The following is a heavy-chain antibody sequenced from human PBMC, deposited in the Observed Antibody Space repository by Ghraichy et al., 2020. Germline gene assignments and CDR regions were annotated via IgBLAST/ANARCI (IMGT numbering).Heavy chain of an antibody. Sequence: ASVKVSCKASGYTFTSYYMHWVRQAPGQGLEWMGIINPSRGSTSYAQKFQGRVTMTRDTSTSTVYMELSSLRSEDTAVYYCARDLVGADKFDYWGQGTLVTVSS. J-gene: IGHJ4*02. V-gene: IGHV1-46*01. CDR2: INPSRGST. CDR1: GYTFTSYY. D-gene: IGHD2-15*01. CDR3: ARDLVGADKFDY.